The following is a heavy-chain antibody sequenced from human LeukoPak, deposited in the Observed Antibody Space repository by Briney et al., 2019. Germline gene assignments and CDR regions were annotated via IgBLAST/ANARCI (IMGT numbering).Heavy chain of an antibody. CDR2: IIPLYDTA. J-gene: IGHJ3*02. CDR1: GYTFSNYV. CDR3: ARRYCTNGVCYHDRGAFDI. Sequence: SVKVSCKASGYTFSNYVISWVRQAPGQGLECMGGIIPLYDTANYAQKFQGRVTITADKSTSTVYMELSSLRSEDTAVYFCARRYCTNGVCYHDRGAFDIWGQGTMVTVSS. V-gene: IGHV1-69*06. D-gene: IGHD2-8*01.